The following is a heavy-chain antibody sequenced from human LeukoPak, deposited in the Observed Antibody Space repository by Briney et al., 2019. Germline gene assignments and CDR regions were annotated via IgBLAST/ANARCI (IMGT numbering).Heavy chain of an antibody. Sequence: SETLSLTCTVSGGSISSYYWSWIRQPPGKGLEWIGYIYYSGSTNYNPSLKSRVTVSVDTSKNQFSLKLSSVTAADTAVYYCARATATRLWLSFDYWGQGTLVTVSS. CDR1: GGSISSYY. CDR3: ARATATRLWLSFDY. D-gene: IGHD5-18*01. J-gene: IGHJ4*02. CDR2: IYYSGST. V-gene: IGHV4-59*01.